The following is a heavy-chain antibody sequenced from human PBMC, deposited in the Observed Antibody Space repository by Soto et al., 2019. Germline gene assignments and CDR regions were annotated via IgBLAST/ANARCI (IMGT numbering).Heavy chain of an antibody. J-gene: IGHJ4*01. CDR1: GYTFTSDY. D-gene: IGHD4-17*01. V-gene: IGHV1-46*01. CDR2: INPSRGST. CDR3: PRTLYGDNVDY. Sequence: ASAKVSCKASGYTFTSDYMHWVRQAPGQGLEWKGIINPSRGSTSYAQKLQGRVTMTRNTSISTAYMELSSLRSQDTAVYYCPRTLYGDNVDYWGQ.